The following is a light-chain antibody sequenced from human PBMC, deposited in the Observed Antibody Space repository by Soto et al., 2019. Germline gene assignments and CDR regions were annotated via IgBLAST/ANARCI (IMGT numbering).Light chain of an antibody. CDR3: SSYTSSSTHV. CDR2: DVS. Sequence: QSALTQPASVSGSPGQSITISCTGTSSDVGAYTFVSWYQQHPDKVPKLMIFDVSRRPSGVSDRFSGSKSGNAASLTISGLQPEDEADYYCSSYTSSSTHVFGSGTKLTVL. J-gene: IGLJ1*01. CDR1: SSDVGAYTF. V-gene: IGLV2-14*03.